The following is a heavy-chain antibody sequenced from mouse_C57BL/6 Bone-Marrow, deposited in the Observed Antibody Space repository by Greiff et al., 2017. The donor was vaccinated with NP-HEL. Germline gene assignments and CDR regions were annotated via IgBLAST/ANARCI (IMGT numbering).Heavy chain of an antibody. J-gene: IGHJ2*01. CDR1: GFTFSSYG. D-gene: IGHD2-5*01. V-gene: IGHV5-6*02. CDR2: ISSGGSYT. Sequence: EVMLVESGADLVKPGGSLKLSCAASGFTFSSYGMSWVRQTTDKRLEWVATISSGGSYTYYTDSVKGRVTISRDNAKNTLYLQMSSLKSEDTAMYYCERHYYSNYFDYWGQGTTLTVSS. CDR3: ERHYYSNYFDY.